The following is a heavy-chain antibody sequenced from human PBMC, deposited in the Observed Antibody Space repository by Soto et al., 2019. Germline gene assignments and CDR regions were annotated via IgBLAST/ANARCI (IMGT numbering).Heavy chain of an antibody. CDR2: IYYSGST. CDR1: GGSMSSGDYY. V-gene: IGHV4-30-4*01. CDR3: ARGKVFPVGGMDV. Sequence: KTSETLSLTSTVSGGSMSSGDYYWSWIRQPPGKGLEWIGYIYYSGSTYYNPSLKIRVTISVHTSKNQFSLKLSSVTAADTAAYYCARGKVFPVGGMDVWVQGTTVTVSS. J-gene: IGHJ6*02.